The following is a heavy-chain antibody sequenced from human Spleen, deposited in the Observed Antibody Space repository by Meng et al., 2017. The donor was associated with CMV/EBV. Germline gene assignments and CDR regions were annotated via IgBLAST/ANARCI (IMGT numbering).Heavy chain of an antibody. D-gene: IGHD2-8*01. CDR3: ARPLLGYCNNGVCFSAPFDY. V-gene: IGHV1-2*02. Sequence: ASVKVSCKASGYTFTSYGISWVRQAPGQGLEWMGRINPNSGDTNYAQKFQGRVAMTRDTSISTAYMELSRLRSDDTAVYYCARPLLGYCNNGVCFSAPFDYWGQGTLVTV. J-gene: IGHJ4*02. CDR1: GYTFTSYG. CDR2: INPNSGDT.